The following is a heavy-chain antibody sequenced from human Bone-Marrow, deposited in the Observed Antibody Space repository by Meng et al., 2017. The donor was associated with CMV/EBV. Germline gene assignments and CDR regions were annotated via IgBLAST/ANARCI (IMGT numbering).Heavy chain of an antibody. V-gene: IGHV3-23*01. CDR3: ANAVVPAAIRTAYYYYYGMDV. J-gene: IGHJ6*02. CDR2: ISGSGGST. CDR1: GFTFSSYA. D-gene: IGHD2-2*02. Sequence: GGSLRLSCAASGFTFSSYAMSWVRQAPGKGLEWVSAISGSGGSTYYADSVKGRFTISRDNSKNTLYLQMNSLRAEDTAVYYCANAVVPAAIRTAYYYYYGMDVWGQGTTVTVSS.